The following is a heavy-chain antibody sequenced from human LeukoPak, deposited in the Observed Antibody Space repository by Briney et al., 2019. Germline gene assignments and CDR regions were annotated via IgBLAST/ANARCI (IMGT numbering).Heavy chain of an antibody. CDR1: GGSFSGYY. Sequence: PSENLSLTCAVYGGSFSGYYWSWIRQPPGKGLEWIGEINHSGSTNYNPSLKSRVTISVDTSKNQFSLKLSSVTAADTAVYYCARGLGSGRDYWGQGTLVTVSS. V-gene: IGHV4-34*01. CDR3: ARGLGSGRDY. CDR2: INHSGST. D-gene: IGHD3-10*01. J-gene: IGHJ4*02.